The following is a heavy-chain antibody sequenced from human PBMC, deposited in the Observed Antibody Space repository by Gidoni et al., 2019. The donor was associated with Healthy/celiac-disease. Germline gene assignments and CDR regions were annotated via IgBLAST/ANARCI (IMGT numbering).Heavy chain of an antibody. CDR3: ARQGSIAAAGTLGYFDY. CDR2: IYYSGST. V-gene: IGHV4-39*01. D-gene: IGHD6-13*01. CDR1: GGSIRSSSYY. Sequence: QLQLQESGPGLVKPSETLSLTCTVSGGSIRSSSYYWGWIRQPPGKGLEWIGSIYYSGSTYYNPSLKSRVTISVDTSKNQFSLKLSSVTAADTAVYYCARQGSIAAAGTLGYFDYWGQGTLVTVSS. J-gene: IGHJ4*02.